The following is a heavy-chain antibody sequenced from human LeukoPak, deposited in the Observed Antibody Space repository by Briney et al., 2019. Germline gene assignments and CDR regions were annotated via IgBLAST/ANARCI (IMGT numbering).Heavy chain of an antibody. D-gene: IGHD3-9*01. CDR3: ARGYDILTGYYFDY. CDR1: GFTVSSNY. CDR2: IYSGGST. J-gene: IGHJ4*02. Sequence: GGSLRLSCAASGFTVSSNYMSWVRQAPGKGLEWVSVIYSGGSTYYADSVKGRFTISRDNSKNTLYLQMNSLRAEDTAVYYCARGYDILTGYYFDYWGQGTLVTVSS. V-gene: IGHV3-53*01.